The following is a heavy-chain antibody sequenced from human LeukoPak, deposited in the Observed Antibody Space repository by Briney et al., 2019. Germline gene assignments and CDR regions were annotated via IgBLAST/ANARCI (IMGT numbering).Heavy chain of an antibody. D-gene: IGHD7-27*01. V-gene: IGHV3-7*01. Sequence: GGSLRLSCVASGFTFSSYWMTWVRHAPGKGLEWVANIKTDGSQIYYVDSVKGRFTISRDKAKNSLYLQMNSLRAEDTGVYYCARDINWETYWGQGTLVSVSS. J-gene: IGHJ4*02. CDR2: IKTDGSQI. CDR3: ARDINWETY. CDR1: GFTFSSYW.